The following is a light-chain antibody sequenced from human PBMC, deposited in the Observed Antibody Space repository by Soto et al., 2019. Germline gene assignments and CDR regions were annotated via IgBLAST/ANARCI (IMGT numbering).Light chain of an antibody. CDR2: KVS. CDR1: QSLVHSDGNTY. J-gene: IGKJ3*01. Sequence: DVVMTQSPLSLPVTLGQPASISCRSSQSLVHSDGNTYLNWFQQRPGQSPRRLIYKVSNRDSGVPDRFSGSGSGTDFTLKISRVEAEDVGVYYCMQGTPGLFTFGPGTKVDIK. V-gene: IGKV2-30*02. CDR3: MQGTPGLFT.